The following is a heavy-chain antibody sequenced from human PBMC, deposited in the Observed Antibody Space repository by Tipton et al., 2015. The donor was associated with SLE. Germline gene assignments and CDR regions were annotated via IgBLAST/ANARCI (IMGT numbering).Heavy chain of an antibody. CDR3: ARHRYGDYYFSS. V-gene: IGHV4-34*01. J-gene: IGHJ4*02. CDR2: IHHSAGA. Sequence: TLSLTCTVYGGSFDYAWGWIRRPPGKGREWSGEIHHSAGAKYSPSLESRVTISIDTSKTQFSLRLSSVTAADTAAYYCARHRYGDYYFSSWGQGTLVTVSS. D-gene: IGHD4-17*01. CDR1: GGSFDYA.